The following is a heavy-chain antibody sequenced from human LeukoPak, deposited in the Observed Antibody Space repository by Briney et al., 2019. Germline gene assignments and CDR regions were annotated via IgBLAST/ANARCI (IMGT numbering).Heavy chain of an antibody. J-gene: IGHJ4*02. CDR3: AKVGSGWYGVDY. CDR2: IRYDGTNK. V-gene: IGHV3-30*02. Sequence: GGSLRLSCEVSGIIFSGYGIHWVRQAPGKGLEWVAFIRYDGTNKYYADSVKGRFTISRDNSNNALYLQMNSLRVEDTAVYYCAKVGSGWYGVDYWGQGTLVTVSS. D-gene: IGHD6-19*01. CDR1: GIIFSGYG.